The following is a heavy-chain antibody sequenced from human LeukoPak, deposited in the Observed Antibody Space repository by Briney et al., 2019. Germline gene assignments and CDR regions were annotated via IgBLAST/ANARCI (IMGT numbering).Heavy chain of an antibody. CDR2: INHSGST. Sequence: SETLSLTCAVYGGSFSDSYWSWIRQPQGRGLKWIGEINHSGSTNYNPSLKSRVTISEDTSKNQFSLKVNSVTAADTAVYYCARHYGPEERAFDIWGQGTTVTVSS. CDR3: ARHYGPEERAFDI. CDR1: GGSFSDSY. J-gene: IGHJ3*02. V-gene: IGHV4-34*01. D-gene: IGHD3-10*01.